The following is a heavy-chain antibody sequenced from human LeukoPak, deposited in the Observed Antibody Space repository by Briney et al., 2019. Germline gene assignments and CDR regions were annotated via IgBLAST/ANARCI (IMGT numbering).Heavy chain of an antibody. J-gene: IGHJ4*02. V-gene: IGHV3-33*01. Sequence: GGSLRLSCAASGFTFSSYGMHWVRQAPGKGLEWVAVIWYEGSNKYYADSVKGRFTISRDNSKNTLYLQMNRLRAEDTAVYYCARGRRIITIFGVVIEGTYFDYWGQGTLVTVSS. CDR3: ARGRRIITIFGVVIEGTYFDY. CDR2: IWYEGSNK. D-gene: IGHD3-3*01. CDR1: GFTFSSYG.